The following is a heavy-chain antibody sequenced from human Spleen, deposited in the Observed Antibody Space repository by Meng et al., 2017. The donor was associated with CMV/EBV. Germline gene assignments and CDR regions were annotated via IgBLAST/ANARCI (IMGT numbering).Heavy chain of an antibody. CDR3: ARGLSSNGYYLDPDFDY. D-gene: IGHD3-22*01. V-gene: IGHV1-8*01. CDR1: GYTFTSYD. Sequence: ASVKVSCKASGYTFTSYDINWVRQATGQGLEWMGWMNPNSGNTGYAQKLQGRVTMTRNTSISTAYMELTSLTFDDTAVYYCARGLSSNGYYLDPDFDYWGQGTLVTVSS. CDR2: MNPNSGNT. J-gene: IGHJ4*02.